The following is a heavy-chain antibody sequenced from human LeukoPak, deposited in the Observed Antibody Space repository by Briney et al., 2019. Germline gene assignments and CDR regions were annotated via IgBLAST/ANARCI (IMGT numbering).Heavy chain of an antibody. CDR3: ARNYDSSGYGLGY. J-gene: IGHJ4*02. V-gene: IGHV1-24*01. D-gene: IGHD3-22*01. CDR2: FDPEDGET. Sequence: ASVKASCKVSGYTLTELSMHWVRQAPGKGLEWMGGFDPEDGETIYAQKFQGRVTITTDESTSSAYMELSSLRSEDTAVYYCARNYDSSGYGLGYWGQGTLVTVSS. CDR1: GYTLTELS.